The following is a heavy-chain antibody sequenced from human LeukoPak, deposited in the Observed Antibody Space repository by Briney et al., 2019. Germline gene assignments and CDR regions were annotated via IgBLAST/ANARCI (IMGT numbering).Heavy chain of an antibody. D-gene: IGHD6-19*01. CDR3: ARHSSGPYYYGMDV. J-gene: IGHJ6*02. V-gene: IGHV4-59*08. Sequence: SETLSLTCTVSGGSISSYYWSWIRQPPGKGLDWFGYIYYSGSTNYNPSLKSRVTISVDTSKNQFSLKLSSVTAADTAVYYCARHSSGPYYYGMDVWGQGTTVTVSS. CDR2: IYYSGST. CDR1: GGSISSYY.